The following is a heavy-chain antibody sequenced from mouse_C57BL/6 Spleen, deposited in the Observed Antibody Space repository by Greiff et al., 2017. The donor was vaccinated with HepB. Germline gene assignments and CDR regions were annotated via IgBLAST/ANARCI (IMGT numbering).Heavy chain of an antibody. Sequence: LQESGAELVRPGASVTLSCKASGYTFTDYEMHWVKQTPVHGLEWIGAIDPETGGTAYNQKFKGKAILTADKSSSTAYMELRSLTSEDSAVYYCTRSLNWDYFDYWGQGTTLTVSS. CDR2: IDPETGGT. CDR1: GYTFTDYE. CDR3: TRSLNWDYFDY. V-gene: IGHV1-15*01. J-gene: IGHJ2*01. D-gene: IGHD4-1*01.